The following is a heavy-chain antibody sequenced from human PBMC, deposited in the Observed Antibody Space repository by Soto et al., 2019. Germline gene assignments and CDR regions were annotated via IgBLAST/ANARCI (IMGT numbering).Heavy chain of an antibody. CDR1: GGSISSGGYP. J-gene: IGHJ4*02. Sequence: PSETLSLTCAVSGGSISSGGYPWSWIRQPPGKGLEWIGYIYHSGSTYYNPSLKSRVTISVDRSKNQFSLKLSSVTAADTAVYYCARSSTSANYFDYWGQGTLVTVSS. V-gene: IGHV4-30-2*01. CDR3: ARSSTSANYFDY. D-gene: IGHD2-2*01. CDR2: IYHSGST.